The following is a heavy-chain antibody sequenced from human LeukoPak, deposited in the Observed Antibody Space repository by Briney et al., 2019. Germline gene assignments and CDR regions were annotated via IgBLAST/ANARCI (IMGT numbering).Heavy chain of an antibody. CDR2: IYSGGST. V-gene: IGHV3-66*01. Sequence: PGGSLRLSCAASGFTFSDYYMSWIRQAPGKGLEWVSVIYSGGSTYYADSVRGRFTISRDNSRNTLYLQMNSLRAEDTAVYYCARGGTVLAWGQGTLVTVSS. J-gene: IGHJ5*02. D-gene: IGHD4-17*01. CDR3: ARGGTVLA. CDR1: GFTFSDYY.